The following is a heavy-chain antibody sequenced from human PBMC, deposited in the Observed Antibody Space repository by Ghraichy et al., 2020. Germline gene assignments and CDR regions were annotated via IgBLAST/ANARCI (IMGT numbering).Heavy chain of an antibody. J-gene: IGHJ6*02. CDR1: GYTFTSYY. V-gene: IGHV1-46*03. CDR3: ARENGYYDSSGYNYYYYGMDV. CDR2: INPSGGST. D-gene: IGHD3-22*01. Sequence: ASVKASCKASGYTFTSYYMHWVRQAPGQGLEWMGIINPSGGSTSYAQKFQGRVTMTRDTSTSTVYMELSSLRSEDTAVYYCARENGYYDSSGYNYYYYGMDVWGQGTSVTVSS.